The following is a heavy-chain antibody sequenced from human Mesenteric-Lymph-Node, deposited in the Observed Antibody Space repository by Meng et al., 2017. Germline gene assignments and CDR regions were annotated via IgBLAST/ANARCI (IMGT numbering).Heavy chain of an antibody. V-gene: IGHV3-48*04. J-gene: IGHJ3*02. D-gene: IGHD3-16*01. CDR2: VTSVSTI. CDR1: GFTFSSYG. CDR3: ARLRQNAFDI. Sequence: GESLKISCAASGFTFSSYGMHWVRQAPGKGLEWVSYVTSVSTIYYADSMKGRFTISRDNAKNSLFLQMNSLRAEDTAVYYCARLRQNAFDIWGQGTMVTVSS.